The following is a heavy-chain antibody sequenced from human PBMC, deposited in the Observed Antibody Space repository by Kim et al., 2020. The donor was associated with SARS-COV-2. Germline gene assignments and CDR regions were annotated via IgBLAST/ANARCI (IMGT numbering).Heavy chain of an antibody. V-gene: IGHV3-23*01. CDR1: GFTFSSYA. D-gene: IGHD1-26*01. CDR2: ISGSGGST. CDR3: AKNTDSGSYYGYFDY. Sequence: GGSLRLSCSASGFTFSSYAMSWVRQAPGKGLEWVSAISGSGGSTYYADSVKGRFTISRDNSKNTLYLQMNSLRAEDTAVYYCAKNTDSGSYYGYFDYWGQGTLVTVSS. J-gene: IGHJ4*02.